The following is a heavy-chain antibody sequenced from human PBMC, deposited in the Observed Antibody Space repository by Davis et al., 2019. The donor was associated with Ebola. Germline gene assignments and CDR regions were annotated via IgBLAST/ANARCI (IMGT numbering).Heavy chain of an antibody. J-gene: IGHJ6*02. CDR1: GFTFSSYA. D-gene: IGHD1-26*01. CDR2: ISYDGSNK. V-gene: IGHV3-30-3*01. Sequence: GGSLRLSCAASGFTFSSYAMHWVRQAPGKGLEWVAVISYDGSNKYYADSVKGRFTISRDNSKNSLYLQMNSLRAEDTAVYYCAGVGATLYYYYGMDVWGQGTTVTVSS. CDR3: AGVGATLYYYYGMDV.